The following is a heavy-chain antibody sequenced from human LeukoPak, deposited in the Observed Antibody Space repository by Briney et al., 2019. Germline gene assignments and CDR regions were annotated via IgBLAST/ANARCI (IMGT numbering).Heavy chain of an antibody. D-gene: IGHD4-23*01. CDR2: IDPTDSYT. CDR1: GYIFSNYW. CDR3: ARAFGNSEDY. Sequence: GESLKISCKGSGYIFSNYWITWVRQMPGKGLELMGRIDPTDSYTNYSPSFQGHVTISADKSISTAYLQWGSLKASDTAIYYCARAFGNSEDYWGQGTLVTVSS. V-gene: IGHV5-10-1*01. J-gene: IGHJ4*02.